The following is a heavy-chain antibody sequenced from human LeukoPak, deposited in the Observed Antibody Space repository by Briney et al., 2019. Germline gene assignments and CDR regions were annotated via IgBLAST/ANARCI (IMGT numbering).Heavy chain of an antibody. J-gene: IGHJ6*03. V-gene: IGHV1-46*01. Sequence: ASVKASCKASGYTFTSYYMHWVRQAPGQGLEWMGIINPSGGSTSYAQKFQGRVTMTRDMSTSTVYMELSSLRSEDTAVYYCARVPGIAPHGMSYYYYMDVWGKGTTVTISS. CDR3: ARVPGIAPHGMSYYYYMDV. CDR2: INPSGGST. CDR1: GYTFTSYY. D-gene: IGHD6-13*01.